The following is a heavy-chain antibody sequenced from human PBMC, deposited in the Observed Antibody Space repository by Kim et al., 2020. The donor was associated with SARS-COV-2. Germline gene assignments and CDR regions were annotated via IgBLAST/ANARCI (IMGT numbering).Heavy chain of an antibody. CDR3: ARDSDSGYDWGYFDY. CDR1: GGTFSSYA. J-gene: IGHJ4*02. CDR2: IIPIFGTA. Sequence: SVKVSCKASGGTFSSYAISWVRQAPGQGLEWIGGIIPIFGTANYAQKFQGRVTITADESTSTAYMELSSLRSEDTAVYYCARDSDSGYDWGYFDYWGQGTLVTVSS. V-gene: IGHV1-69*13. D-gene: IGHD5-12*01.